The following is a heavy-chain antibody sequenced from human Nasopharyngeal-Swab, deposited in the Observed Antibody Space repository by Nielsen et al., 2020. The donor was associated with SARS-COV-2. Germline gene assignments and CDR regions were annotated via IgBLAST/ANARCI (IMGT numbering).Heavy chain of an antibody. V-gene: IGHV1-24*01. CDR1: GYTLTDLS. CDR3: ATGGIALGRFDT. Sequence: ASVKVSCKVSGYTLTDLSMHWVRQAPGKGLEWMGGFDPEDGETIYAQKFQGRVTMTEDTSTDTAYMELSSLRSEDTAVYYCATGGIALGRFDTWGQGTLATVSS. CDR2: FDPEDGET. J-gene: IGHJ5*02. D-gene: IGHD6-13*01.